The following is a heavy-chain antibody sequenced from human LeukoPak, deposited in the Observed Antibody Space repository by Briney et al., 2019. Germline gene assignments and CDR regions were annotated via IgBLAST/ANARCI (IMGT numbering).Heavy chain of an antibody. CDR2: IRSSSET. V-gene: IGHV3-48*01. Sequence: GGSLRLSCAASGFIFSQYSMNWVRQAPGEGLEWVSHIRSSSETFYADSVKGRFTISRDNARNSLYLQMNNLRGEDTAIYYCARDAGNSGYGCDLWGQGTLVTVSS. CDR3: ARDAGNSGYGCDL. J-gene: IGHJ5*02. CDR1: GFIFSQYS. D-gene: IGHD5-12*01.